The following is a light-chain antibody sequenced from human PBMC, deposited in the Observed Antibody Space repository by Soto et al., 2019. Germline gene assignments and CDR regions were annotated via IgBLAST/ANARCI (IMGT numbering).Light chain of an antibody. CDR1: QSVAGS. CDR2: DIS. J-gene: IGKJ5*01. Sequence: VLAQSPDPLALSPREKAILSCRASQSVAGSLAWYQQKPGQAPRLLIYDISTRAAAIPARFSGSGSGTDFTLTVSSLEPEDFALYYCQQRSNRITFGQGTRLEIK. V-gene: IGKV3-11*01. CDR3: QQRSNRIT.